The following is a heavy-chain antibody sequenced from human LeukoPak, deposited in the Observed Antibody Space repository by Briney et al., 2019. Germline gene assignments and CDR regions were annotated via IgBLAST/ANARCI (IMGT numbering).Heavy chain of an antibody. CDR3: ARVLTGYLTFKSAGDWFDP. CDR2: TYYRSKWYN. CDR1: GDSVSSNSAA. J-gene: IGHJ5*02. V-gene: IGHV6-1*01. D-gene: IGHD3-16*01. Sequence: SQTLSLTCAISGDSVSSNSAAWNWIRQSPSRGLEWLGRTYYRSKWYNDYAVSVKSRITINPDTSKNQFSLQLNSVTPEDTAVYYCARVLTGYLTFKSAGDWFDPWGQGTLVTVSS.